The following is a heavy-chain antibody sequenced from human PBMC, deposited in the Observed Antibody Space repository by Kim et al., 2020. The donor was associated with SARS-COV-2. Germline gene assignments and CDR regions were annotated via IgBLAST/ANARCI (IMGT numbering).Heavy chain of an antibody. D-gene: IGHD4-17*01. Sequence: YYNPSLKSRVNISVDTSKNQFSLKLSSVTAADTAVYYCARATVTTDYFDYWGQGTLVTVSS. V-gene: IGHV4-31*02. J-gene: IGHJ4*02. CDR3: ARATVTTDYFDY.